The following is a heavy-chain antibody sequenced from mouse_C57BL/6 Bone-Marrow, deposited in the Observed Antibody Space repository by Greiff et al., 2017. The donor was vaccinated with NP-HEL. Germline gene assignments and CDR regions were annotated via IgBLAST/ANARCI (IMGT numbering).Heavy chain of an antibody. D-gene: IGHD1-1*01. J-gene: IGHJ2*01. CDR1: GYTFTSYW. CDR2: IHPNSGST. V-gene: IGHV1-64*01. CDR3: AREGYYGSSHYFDY. Sequence: QVQLQQPGAELVKPGASVKLSCKASGYTFTSYWMHWVKQRPGQGLEWIGMIHPNSGSTNYNEKFKSKATLTVDKSSSTAYMQLSSLTSEDSAVYYGAREGYYGSSHYFDYWGQGTTLTVSS.